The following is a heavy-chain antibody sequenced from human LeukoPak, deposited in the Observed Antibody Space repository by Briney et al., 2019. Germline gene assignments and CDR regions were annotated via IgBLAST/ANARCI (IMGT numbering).Heavy chain of an antibody. CDR2: IYDSGST. J-gene: IGHJ4*02. Sequence: SETLSLTCTVSGASISGSGYYWGWIRQPPGKGLEWIGNIYDSGSTYYNASLQSRVTISIDTSKNQFSLRLSSVTAADTAMYYCAKSGGYGLIDYWGQGTLVAVSS. D-gene: IGHD1-26*01. CDR1: GASISGSGYY. CDR3: AKSGGYGLIDY. V-gene: IGHV4-39*01.